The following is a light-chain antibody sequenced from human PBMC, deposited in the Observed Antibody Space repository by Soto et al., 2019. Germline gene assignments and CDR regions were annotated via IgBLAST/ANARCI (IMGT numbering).Light chain of an antibody. CDR1: QTVTSNY. CDR3: QQYGTSPIT. CDR2: GAT. V-gene: IGKV3-20*01. Sequence: DIVLTQSPGTLSLSPGEEATLSCRASQTVTSNYLVWYQQRPGQAPRLLIYGATGRATGIPDRFSGSGSVRYFTLTISRLEPADFAVYYCQQYGTSPITFGQGTRLELK. J-gene: IGKJ5*01.